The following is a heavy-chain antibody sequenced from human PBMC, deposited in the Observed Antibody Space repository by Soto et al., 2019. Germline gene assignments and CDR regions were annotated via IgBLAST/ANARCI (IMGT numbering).Heavy chain of an antibody. V-gene: IGHV3-64D*09. CDR2: ISSNGGST. Sequence: GGSLRLSCSASGFTFSSYAMHWVRQAPGKGLEYVSAISSNGGSTYYADSVKGRFTISRDNSKNTLYLQMSSLRAEDTTVYYCVKDLTARGSFDAFDIWGQGTMVTVSS. D-gene: IGHD2-15*01. CDR3: VKDLTARGSFDAFDI. J-gene: IGHJ3*02. CDR1: GFTFSSYA.